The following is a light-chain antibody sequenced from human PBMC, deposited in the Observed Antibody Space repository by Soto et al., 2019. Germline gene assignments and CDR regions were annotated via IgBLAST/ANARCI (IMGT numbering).Light chain of an antibody. J-gene: IGKJ5*01. CDR3: QQYNDWHPIT. Sequence: EILMTQSPSTLSVSPGERATLSCGASQSVSSKLAWYQQKPGQAPRLLIYDASTSATVIPARFSGSGSGTEFTLTISSLQYEDFAADYCQQYNDWHPITFGQGTRLEIK. V-gene: IGKV3-15*01. CDR2: DAS. CDR1: QSVSSK.